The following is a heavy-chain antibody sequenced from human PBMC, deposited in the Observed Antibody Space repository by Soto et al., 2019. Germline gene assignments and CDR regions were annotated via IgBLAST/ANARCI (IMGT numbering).Heavy chain of an antibody. D-gene: IGHD3-10*01. CDR3: ARVPEYPLWLKRFDY. CDR1: GGSFSGYY. J-gene: IGHJ4*02. Sequence: QVQLQQWGAGLLKPSETLSLTCAVYGGSFSGYYWSWIRQPPGKGLEWIGEINHSGSTNYNPSLKSRVTISVDTSKNQFSLKLSSVTAADTAVYYCARVPEYPLWLKRFDYWGQGTLVTVSS. CDR2: INHSGST. V-gene: IGHV4-34*01.